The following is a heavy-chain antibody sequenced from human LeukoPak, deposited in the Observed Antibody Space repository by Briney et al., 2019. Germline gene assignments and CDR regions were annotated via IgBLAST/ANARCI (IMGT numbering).Heavy chain of an antibody. CDR3: AKPPEVGATVGYFDY. Sequence: GGSPRLSCGASGFTFSSYGMHWVRQAPGKGLEGVALISFDGSNQYYADSVKGRFTISRDNSKNTLYLQMNSLRAEDTAVYYCAKPPEVGATVGYFDYWGQGTLVTVSS. CDR1: GFTFSSYG. J-gene: IGHJ4*02. V-gene: IGHV3-30*18. D-gene: IGHD1-26*01. CDR2: ISFDGSNQ.